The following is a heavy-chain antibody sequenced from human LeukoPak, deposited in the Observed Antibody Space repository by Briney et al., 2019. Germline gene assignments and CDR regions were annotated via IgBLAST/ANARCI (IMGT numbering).Heavy chain of an antibody. CDR2: IKSKTDGGTT. CDR1: GFTFSNAW. Sequence: PGGSLRLSCAASGFTFSNAWMSWVRQAPGKGLEWVGRIKSKTDGGTTDYAAPVKGRFTISRDDSKNTLYLQMNSLKTEDTAVYYCTTAVDTYYDFWSGSEYFQHWGQGTLVTVSS. V-gene: IGHV3-15*01. CDR3: TTAVDTYYDFWSGSEYFQH. D-gene: IGHD3-3*01. J-gene: IGHJ1*01.